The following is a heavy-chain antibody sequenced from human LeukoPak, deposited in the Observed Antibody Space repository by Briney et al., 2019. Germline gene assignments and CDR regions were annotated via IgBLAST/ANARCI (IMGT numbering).Heavy chain of an antibody. D-gene: IGHD6-13*01. CDR1: GYTFTSYG. J-gene: IGHJ1*01. CDR3: ARVQRGYSSSWGDKLGYFQH. V-gene: IGHV1-18*01. CDR2: ISAYNGNT. Sequence: GASVKVSCKASGYTFTSYGISWVRQAPGQGLEWMGWISAYNGNTNYAQKLQGRVTMTTDTSTSTAYMELRSLRSDDTAVYYCARVQRGYSSSWGDKLGYFQHWGQGTLVTVSS.